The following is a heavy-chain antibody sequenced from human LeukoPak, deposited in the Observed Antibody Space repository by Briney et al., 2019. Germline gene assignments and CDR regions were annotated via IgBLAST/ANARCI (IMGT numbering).Heavy chain of an antibody. CDR1: GFTFSSYS. CDR3: ARDLYYYDSSGYYYGMDV. D-gene: IGHD3-22*01. Sequence: RGSLRLSCAASGFTFSSYSMNWVRQAPGKGLEWVSSISSSSSYIYYTDSVKGRFTISRDNAKNSLYLQMNSLRGEDTAVYYCARDLYYYDSSGYYYGMDVWGQGTTVTVSS. CDR2: ISSSSSYI. J-gene: IGHJ6*02. V-gene: IGHV3-21*01.